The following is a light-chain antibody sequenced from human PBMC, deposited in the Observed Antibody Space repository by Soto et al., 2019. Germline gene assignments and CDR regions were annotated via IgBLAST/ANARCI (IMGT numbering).Light chain of an antibody. J-gene: IGLJ2*01. CDR3: SSYSSSSTLVV. Sequence: QSALTQPASVSGSPGQSITISCTGTSGDVGGYNYVSWYQQHPGKAPKVVIYDVTNRPSGVSNRFSGSKSYNTASLTISGLQAEDEADYYCSSYSSSSTLVVFGGGTKLTVL. V-gene: IGLV2-14*01. CDR2: DVT. CDR1: SGDVGGYNY.